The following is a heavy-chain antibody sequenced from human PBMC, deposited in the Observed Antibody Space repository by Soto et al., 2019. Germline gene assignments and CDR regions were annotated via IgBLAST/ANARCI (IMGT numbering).Heavy chain of an antibody. D-gene: IGHD5-12*01. CDR2: INHGRVT. CDR1: GESFSGY. Sequence: QVQLQQWGAGLLKPSETLSLTCAVSGESFSGYWSWIRQPPGKGLEWIGEINHGRVTVYNPSLKSRLSISVAPSNKPLSLRMNSVTAADTAVYYCARHRSGAYDVDYWGQGTLVTVSS. J-gene: IGHJ4*02. V-gene: IGHV4-34*01. CDR3: ARHRSGAYDVDY.